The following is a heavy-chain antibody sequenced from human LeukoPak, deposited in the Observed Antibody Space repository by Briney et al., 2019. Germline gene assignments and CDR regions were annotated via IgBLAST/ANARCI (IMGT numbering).Heavy chain of an antibody. V-gene: IGHV3-64D*08. J-gene: IGHJ4*02. Sequence: PGGSLRPSCSGSGFTFSIYAMHWVRQAPGKGLEFVSTISSNGGSTYYADSVKGRFTISRDNSKNTLYLQMSSLRAEDTAVYYCVKDRDSSGFYYDYWGQGTLVTVSS. D-gene: IGHD3-22*01. CDR3: VKDRDSSGFYYDY. CDR1: GFTFSIYA. CDR2: ISSNGGST.